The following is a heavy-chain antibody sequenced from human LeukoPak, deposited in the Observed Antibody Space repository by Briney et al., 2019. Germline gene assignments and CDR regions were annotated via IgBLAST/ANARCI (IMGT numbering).Heavy chain of an antibody. J-gene: IGHJ4*02. CDR2: IMKDGGVK. CDR3: ARNRDFDTFDY. D-gene: IGHD2-21*02. CDR1: GFTFISYW. V-gene: IGHV3-7*01. Sequence: GGSLTLSCAASGFTFISYWMTWVRQAPGKGLEWVAHIMKDGGVKQYLDSVRGRFTISRDNAKNSLYLQMNSLRAEDTAVYFCARNRDFDTFDYWGQGVLVTVSS.